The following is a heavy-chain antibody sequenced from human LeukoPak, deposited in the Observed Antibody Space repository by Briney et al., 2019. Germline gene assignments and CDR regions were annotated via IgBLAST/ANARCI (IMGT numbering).Heavy chain of an antibody. J-gene: IGHJ6*03. CDR2: IIPIFGTA. D-gene: IGHD2-2*01. V-gene: IGHV1-69*13. CDR3: ARDSGTSHKYYYYYYMDV. Sequence: GASVKVSCKASGYTFTSYDINWVRQAPGQGLEWMGGIIPIFGTANYAQKFQGRVTITADESTSTAYMELSSLRSEDTAVYYCARDSGTSHKYYYYYYMDVWGKGTTVTVSS. CDR1: GYTFTSYD.